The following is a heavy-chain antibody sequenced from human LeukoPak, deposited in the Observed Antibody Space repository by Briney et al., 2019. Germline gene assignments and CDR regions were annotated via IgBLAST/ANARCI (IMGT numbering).Heavy chain of an antibody. CDR2: IYYSGST. D-gene: IGHD3-22*01. CDR1: GGSISSYY. J-gene: IGHJ4*02. CDR3: ARARSSGYPDY. Sequence: SETLSLTRTVSGGSISSYYWSWIRQPPGKGLEWIGYIYYSGSTNYNPSLKSRVTISLDTSKTQFSLKLSSVTAADTAVYCCARARSSGYPDYWGQGTLVTVSS. V-gene: IGHV4-59*01.